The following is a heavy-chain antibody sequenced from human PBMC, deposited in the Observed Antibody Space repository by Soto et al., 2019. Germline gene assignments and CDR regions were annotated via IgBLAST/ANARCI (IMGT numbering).Heavy chain of an antibody. CDR3: AKAEGSSYGTEYSQH. D-gene: IGHD6-13*01. CDR2: IVSSGSDT. Sequence: GGSLSLACAASGFTFSTYAMNWVRQAPGPGLEWVSLIVSSGSDTYYADSVKGRFTISRDNSKNTLYLQMNSLRADDTAVYYCAKAEGSSYGTEYSQHVGQGTLVTVSS. CDR1: GFTFSTYA. V-gene: IGHV3-23*01. J-gene: IGHJ1*01.